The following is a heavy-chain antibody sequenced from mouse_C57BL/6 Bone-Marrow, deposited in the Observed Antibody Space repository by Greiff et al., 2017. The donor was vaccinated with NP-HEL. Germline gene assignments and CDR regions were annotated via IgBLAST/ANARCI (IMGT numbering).Heavy chain of an antibody. V-gene: IGHV2-9-1*01. CDR2: IWTGGGT. CDR1: GFSLTSYA. Sequence: VKLMESGPGLVAPSQSLSITCTVSGFSLTSYAISWVRQPPGKGLEWLGVIWTGGGTNYNSALKSRLSISKDNSKSQVFLKMNSLQTDDTARYYCARKSGTTVVATNYWYFDVWGTGTTVTVSS. CDR3: ARKSGTTVVATNYWYFDV. D-gene: IGHD1-1*01. J-gene: IGHJ1*03.